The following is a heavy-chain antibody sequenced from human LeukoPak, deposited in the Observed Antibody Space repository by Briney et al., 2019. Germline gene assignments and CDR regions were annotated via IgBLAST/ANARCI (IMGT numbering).Heavy chain of an antibody. Sequence: GGSLRLSCAASGFTFSSYGMYWVRQAPGKGLEWVAFIRYDGSNKYYADSVKGRFTISRDNSKNTLYLQMNSLRVEDTAVYYCAKGGRITMLRGVQRDHYFDYWGQGTLVTVSS. J-gene: IGHJ4*02. CDR2: IRYDGSNK. CDR1: GFTFSSYG. D-gene: IGHD3-10*01. V-gene: IGHV3-30*02. CDR3: AKGGRITMLRGVQRDHYFDY.